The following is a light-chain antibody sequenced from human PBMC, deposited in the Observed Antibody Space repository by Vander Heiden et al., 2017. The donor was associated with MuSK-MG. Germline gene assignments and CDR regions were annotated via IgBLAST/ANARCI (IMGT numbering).Light chain of an antibody. J-gene: IGLJ2*01. Sequence: QSVLTQPPSVSGAPGQRVTISCIGSRSNIGSQYDVHWYQHLPGTAPKLFIYGNTHRPSGVPDRFSGSKSGTSASLAITGLQAEDEADYYCQSYDSSLTGSPVVFGGGTKLTVL. V-gene: IGLV1-40*01. CDR2: GNT. CDR1: RSNIGSQYD. CDR3: QSYDSSLTGSPVV.